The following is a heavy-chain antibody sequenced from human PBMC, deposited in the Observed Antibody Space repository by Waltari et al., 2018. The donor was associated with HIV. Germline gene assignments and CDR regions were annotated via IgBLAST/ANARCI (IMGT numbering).Heavy chain of an antibody. D-gene: IGHD4-17*01. Sequence: EVQLVESGGGSAQPGGYLRLSCAASGFTFSRYWTHWVRHVPGKGLAWVSRIDTEGNNTIYADSVKGRFTISRDNANNTLYLQMNSLRVDDTAVYYCARAPPDYGGNSGGYFDYWGQGTLVTVSS. CDR2: IDTEGNNT. CDR1: GFTFSRYW. J-gene: IGHJ4*02. V-gene: IGHV3-74*01. CDR3: ARAPPDYGGNSGGYFDY.